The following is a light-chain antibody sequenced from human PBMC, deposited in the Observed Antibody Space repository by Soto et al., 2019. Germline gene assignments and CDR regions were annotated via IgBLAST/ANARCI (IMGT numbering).Light chain of an antibody. CDR3: QQRTNWLT. V-gene: IGKV3-11*01. CDR1: QNVWPY. Sequence: EILLTQSPATPALSPGEKAPLSCKASQNVWPYLAWYQQKPGQAPRLLIYDASNRATGIPARFSGSGSGSDFTLTISSLEPEDFAVYYCQQRTNWLTFGPGTKVDIK. J-gene: IGKJ3*01. CDR2: DAS.